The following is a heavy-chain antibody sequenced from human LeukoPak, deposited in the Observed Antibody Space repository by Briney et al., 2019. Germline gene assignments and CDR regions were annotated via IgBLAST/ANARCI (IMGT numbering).Heavy chain of an antibody. CDR1: GYTLTELS. CDR2: FDPEDGET. CDR3: ATVRCTYYYYGMDV. J-gene: IGHJ6*02. Sequence: ASVTVSCTVSGYTLTELSMHWVRQAPGKGLEWMGGFDPEDGETIYAQKFQGRVTMTEDTSTDTAYMELSSLRSEDTAVYYCATVRCTYYYYGMDVWGQGTTVTVSS. D-gene: IGHD3-3*01. V-gene: IGHV1-24*01.